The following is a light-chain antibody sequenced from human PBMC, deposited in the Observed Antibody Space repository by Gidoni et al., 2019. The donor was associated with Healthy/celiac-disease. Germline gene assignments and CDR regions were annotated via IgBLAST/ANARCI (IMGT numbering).Light chain of an antibody. J-gene: IGKJ2*01. CDR3: QQYYSTPYT. CDR2: WAS. Sequence: DIVMTQSPDSLAASLGERATINCKSSQSVFYSSNNKNYLAWYQQKPGQPPKLLIYWASTRESGVPYRFSGSGSGTDFTLTISSLQAEDVAVYYCQQYYSTPYTFGQGTKLEIK. CDR1: QSVFYSSNNKNY. V-gene: IGKV4-1*01.